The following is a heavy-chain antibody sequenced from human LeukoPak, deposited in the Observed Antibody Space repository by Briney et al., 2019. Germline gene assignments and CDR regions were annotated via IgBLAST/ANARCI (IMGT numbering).Heavy chain of an antibody. CDR3: ARGLWSAHRREYYFDS. V-gene: IGHV1-3*01. CDR2: INAGNGDT. D-gene: IGHD3-3*01. J-gene: IGHJ4*02. CDR1: GYTFTNYA. Sequence: ASVTVSCTASGYTFTNYAVNWLRQAPGQRLEWMGWINAGNGDTKFSQNYQARVTITRDASVSTAYMELSSLTSEDTAVYFCARGLWSAHRREYYFDSWGQGTLVTVSS.